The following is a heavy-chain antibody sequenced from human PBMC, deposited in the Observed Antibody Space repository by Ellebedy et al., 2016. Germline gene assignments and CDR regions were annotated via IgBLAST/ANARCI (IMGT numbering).Heavy chain of an antibody. CDR3: ARGGRKQWLVNYYYYMDV. J-gene: IGHJ6*03. V-gene: IGHV1-69*10. D-gene: IGHD6-19*01. CDR1: GGTFSSYA. Sequence: ASVKVSCRASGGTFSSYAISWVRQAPGQGLEWMGGIIPILGIANYAQKFQGRVTITADKSTSTAYMELSSLRSEDTAVYYCARGGRKQWLVNYYYYMDVWGKGTTVTVSS. CDR2: IIPILGIA.